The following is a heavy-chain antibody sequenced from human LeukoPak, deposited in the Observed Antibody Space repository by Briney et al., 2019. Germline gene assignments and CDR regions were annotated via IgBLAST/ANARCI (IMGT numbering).Heavy chain of an antibody. CDR3: AREGMAARSFDY. V-gene: IGHV1-8*03. Sequence: ASVKVSCKASGYTFTSYDINWVRQATGRGLEWMGWMNPNSGNTGYAQKFQGRVTITRNTSISTAYMELSSLRSEDTAVYYCAREGMAARSFDYWGQGTLVTVSS. J-gene: IGHJ4*02. D-gene: IGHD6-6*01. CDR1: GYTFTSYD. CDR2: MNPNSGNT.